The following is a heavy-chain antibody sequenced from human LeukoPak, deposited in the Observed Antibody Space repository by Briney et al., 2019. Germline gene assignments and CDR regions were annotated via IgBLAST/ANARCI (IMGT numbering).Heavy chain of an antibody. Sequence: ASVKVSCKASGYTFTGYYMHWVRQAPGQGLEWMGWINPNSGGTNYAQKFQGRVTMIRNTSISTAYMELSSLRSEDTAVYYCARGYSSGWYGVYYYYYYMDVWGKGTTVTISS. CDR3: ARGYSSGWYGVYYYYYYMDV. J-gene: IGHJ6*03. D-gene: IGHD6-19*01. V-gene: IGHV1-2*02. CDR2: INPNSGGT. CDR1: GYTFTGYY.